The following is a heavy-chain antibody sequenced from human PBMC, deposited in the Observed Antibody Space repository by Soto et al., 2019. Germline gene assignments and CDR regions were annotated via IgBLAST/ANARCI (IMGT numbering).Heavy chain of an antibody. CDR1: GGSISSSNW. J-gene: IGHJ6*02. CDR3: ARGFSSSWYRDYYYGMDV. Sequence: SETLSLTCAVSGGSISSSNWWSWVRQPPGKGLEWIGEIYHSGSTNYNPSLKSRVTISVDKSKNQFSLKLSSVTAADTAVYYCARGFSSSWYRDYYYGMDVWGQGTTVTAP. V-gene: IGHV4-4*02. D-gene: IGHD6-13*01. CDR2: IYHSGST.